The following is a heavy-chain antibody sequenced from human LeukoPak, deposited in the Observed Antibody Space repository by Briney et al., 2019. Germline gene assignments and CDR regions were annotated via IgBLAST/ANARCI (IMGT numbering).Heavy chain of an antibody. J-gene: IGHJ4*02. Sequence: PGGSLRLSCAASGFTFSTYEMSWVRQAPGKGREWVSTISATGGNTYYADSVKGRFSISRDNSKNTLFLQMNSLRAEDTAVYYCAYRTGFDYWGQGTLVTVSS. D-gene: IGHD7-27*01. V-gene: IGHV3-23*01. CDR3: AYRTGFDY. CDR1: GFTFSTYE. CDR2: ISATGGNT.